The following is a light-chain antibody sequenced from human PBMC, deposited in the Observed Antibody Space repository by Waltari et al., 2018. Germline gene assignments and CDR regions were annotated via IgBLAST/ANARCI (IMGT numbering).Light chain of an antibody. V-gene: IGLV1-44*01. CDR1: YPNIGRNA. CDR2: IDN. CDR3: ATWDDSLNAWV. J-gene: IGLJ3*02. Sequence: QSVLTQPPSASGTPGQRVTIPCSGSYPNIGRNAVNWYQQLPEAAPKLLIYIDNQRPSGVPDRFSGSKSGTSASLAISGLQSEDEAVYHCATWDDSLNAWVFGGGTKVTVL.